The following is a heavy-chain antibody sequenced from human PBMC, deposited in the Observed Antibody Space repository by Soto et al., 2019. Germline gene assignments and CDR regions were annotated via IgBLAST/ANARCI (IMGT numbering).Heavy chain of an antibody. V-gene: IGHV4-31*03. CDR3: AMFSKEEKAKVVSCHYFDY. J-gene: IGHJ4*01. CDR2: LYYSGST. Sequence: SETLSLTCSVSGGSISSGYHWSRLRQRPGKGLEWLGSLYYSGSTYYNTSLKSRLSMSVITSTGQFSLRLSSVTAADTAMYYFAMFSKEEKAKVVSCHYFDYWGSRXMVTACS. CDR1: GGSISSGYH.